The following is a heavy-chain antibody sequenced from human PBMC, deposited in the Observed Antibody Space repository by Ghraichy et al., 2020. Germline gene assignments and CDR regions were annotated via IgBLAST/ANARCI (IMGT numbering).Heavy chain of an antibody. CDR2: ISRSSNYI. Sequence: GGSLRLSCAASGFTFSTYSMNWVRQAPGKGLEWVSSISRSSNYIYYADSVKGRFTISRDNAKNSLYLQMNSLRAEDTAVYFCARDRSPVTWGISRYSHDYWRRRTLVAVSA. CDR3: ARDRSPVTWGISRYSHDY. D-gene: IGHD7-27*01. CDR1: GFTFSTYS. J-gene: IGHJ4*02. V-gene: IGHV3-21*01.